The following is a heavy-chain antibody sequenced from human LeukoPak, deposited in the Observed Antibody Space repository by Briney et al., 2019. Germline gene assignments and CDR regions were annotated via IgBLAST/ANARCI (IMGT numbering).Heavy chain of an antibody. CDR1: GDSISNNIYY. CDR3: ARHAVVDAYPRYFQH. J-gene: IGHJ1*01. D-gene: IGHD5-12*01. CDR2: LSSSGSV. Sequence: SETLSLTCTVSGDSISNNIYYWGWIRQPPGKGLEWIGSLSSSGSVYYNPSLKSRVSVSIDTSKNQFSLRLTSVIAADTAVYYCARHAVVDAYPRYFQHWGQGALITVSS. V-gene: IGHV4-39*01.